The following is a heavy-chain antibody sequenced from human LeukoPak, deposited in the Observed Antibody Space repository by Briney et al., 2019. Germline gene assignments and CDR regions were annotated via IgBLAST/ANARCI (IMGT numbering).Heavy chain of an antibody. CDR2: IRQDGSDT. J-gene: IGHJ4*02. CDR3: ARYIVSGWNVKYFEC. V-gene: IGHV3-7*05. Sequence: PGGSLRLSCAASGFSFNTYWMSWVRQAPGKGLEWVANIRQDGSDTYYAGSLKGRVTISRDNAKKSLYLQMNSLKAEDTAVYYCARYIVSGWNVKYFECWGQGTLVTVSS. CDR1: GFSFNTYW. D-gene: IGHD6-19*01.